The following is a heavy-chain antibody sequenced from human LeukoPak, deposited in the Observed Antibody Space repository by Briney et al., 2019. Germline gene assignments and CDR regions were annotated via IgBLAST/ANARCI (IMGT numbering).Heavy chain of an antibody. CDR1: GFTFSSYD. V-gene: IGHV3-13*01. CDR3: ARSTYYYDSSGYLSYYMDV. J-gene: IGHJ6*03. CDR2: IGTAGDT. Sequence: GGSLRLSCAASGFTFSSYDMHWVRQATGKGLEWVSAIGTAGDTYYPGSVKGRFTISRENAKNSLYLQMNSLRAGDTAVYYCARSTYYYDSSGYLSYYMDVWGKGTTVTVSS. D-gene: IGHD3-22*01.